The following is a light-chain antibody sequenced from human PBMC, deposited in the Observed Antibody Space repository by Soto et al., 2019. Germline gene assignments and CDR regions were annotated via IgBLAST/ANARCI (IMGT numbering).Light chain of an antibody. V-gene: IGKV3-15*01. CDR2: RAS. J-gene: IGKJ1*01. CDR3: QQYNNWLVT. Sequence: EIVLTPSPGTLSLSPGEWATVSCRASQSVSSNLAWYQQRPGQAPRLLIYRASTRATGVPARFSGSGSGTEFTLTISSLQSEDFAVYHCQQYNNWLVTFGQGTKVDIK. CDR1: QSVSSN.